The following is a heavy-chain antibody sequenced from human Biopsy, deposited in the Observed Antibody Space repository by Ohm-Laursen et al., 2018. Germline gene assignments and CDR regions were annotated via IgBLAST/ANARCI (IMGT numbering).Heavy chain of an antibody. J-gene: IGHJ4*02. Sequence: SDTLSLTCTVTDGSISNIINYWGWIRQPLGKGLEWLGSIYHTGVTHYNPSPKRRFTISLDTSNNQFSLNLSSLTAADTAVYYCARHSFGSGRDFWGQGTLVTVSS. D-gene: IGHD3-10*01. CDR2: IYHTGVT. V-gene: IGHV4-39*01. CDR3: ARHSFGSGRDF. CDR1: DGSISNIINY.